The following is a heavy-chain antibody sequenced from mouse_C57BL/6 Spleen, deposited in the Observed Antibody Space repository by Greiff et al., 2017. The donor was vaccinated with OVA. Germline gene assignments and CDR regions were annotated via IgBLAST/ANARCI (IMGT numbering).Heavy chain of an antibody. V-gene: IGHV7-3*01. CDR3: ARYYYGSSPWFAY. Sequence: EVMLVESGGGLVQPGGSLSLSCAASGFTFTDYYMSWVRQPPGKALEWLGFIRNKANGYTTEYSASVKGRFTISRDKSQSILYLQMNALRAEDRATYYGARYYYGSSPWFAYWGQGTLVTVSA. D-gene: IGHD1-1*01. CDR2: IRNKANGYTT. CDR1: GFTFTDYY. J-gene: IGHJ3*01.